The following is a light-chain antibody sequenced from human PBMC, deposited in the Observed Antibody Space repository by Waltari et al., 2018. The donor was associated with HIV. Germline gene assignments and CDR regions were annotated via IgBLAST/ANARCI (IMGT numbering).Light chain of an antibody. CDR1: SSDVGSYNL. J-gene: IGLJ2*01. V-gene: IGLV2-23*02. CDR2: EVS. CDR3: CSYAGSSTPV. Sequence: QSALTQPASVSGSPGQSLTISCTGTSSDVGSYNLVSWYQQHPGKAPKLMIYEVSKRPSGVSNRFSGSKSGNTASLTISGLQAEDEADYYCCSYAGSSTPVFGGGTKLTVL.